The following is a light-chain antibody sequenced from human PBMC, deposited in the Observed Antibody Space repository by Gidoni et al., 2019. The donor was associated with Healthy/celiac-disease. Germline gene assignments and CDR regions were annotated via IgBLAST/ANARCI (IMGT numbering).Light chain of an antibody. V-gene: IGKV3-11*01. J-gene: IGKJ4*01. CDR3: QQRSNWPPLT. CDR1: QSVSSS. Sequence: DIVLTRSPATLSLSPGERATLSCTASQSVSSSLAWYQQKPGKAPRHLIYDASNRATGSRARFSGGGSGKDFTLNISSREPEDFAVYYCQQRSNWPPLTFGGGTKVEIK. CDR2: DAS.